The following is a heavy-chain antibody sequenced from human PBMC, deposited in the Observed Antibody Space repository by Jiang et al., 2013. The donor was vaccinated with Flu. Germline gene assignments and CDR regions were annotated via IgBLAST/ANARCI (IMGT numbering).Heavy chain of an antibody. CDR3: AKEPRALKEDTAMVPNDY. D-gene: IGHD5-18*01. J-gene: IGHJ4*02. V-gene: IGHV3-23*01. Sequence: VQLLESGGGLVQPGGSLRLSCAASGFTFSSYAMSWVRQAPGKGLEWVSAISGSGGSTYYADSVKGRLTISRDNSKNTLYLQMNSLRAEDTAVYYCAKEPRALKEDTAMVPNDYWGQGTLVTVSS. CDR2: ISGSGGST. CDR1: GFTFSSYA.